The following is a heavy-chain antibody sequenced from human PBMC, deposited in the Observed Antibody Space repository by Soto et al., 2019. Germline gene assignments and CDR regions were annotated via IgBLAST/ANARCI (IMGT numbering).Heavy chain of an antibody. J-gene: IGHJ3*02. V-gene: IGHV4-59*01. CDR3: SRDLPTYYYDSSGHDAFDI. CDR1: GGSISSYY. CDR2: IYYSGST. Sequence: PSETLSLTCTVSGGSISSYYWSWIRQPPGKGLEWIGYIYYSGSTNYNPSLKSRVTISVDTSKNQFSLKLSSVTAADTAVYYGSRDLPTYYYDSSGHDAFDIWGQGTMVTVSS. D-gene: IGHD3-22*01.